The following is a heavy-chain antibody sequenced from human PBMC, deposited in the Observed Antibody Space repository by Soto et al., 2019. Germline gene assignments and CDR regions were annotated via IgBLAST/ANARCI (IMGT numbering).Heavy chain of an antibody. CDR1: GFTFSTYA. V-gene: IGHV3-64*01. CDR3: EGDGRAMSDY. CDR2: ISSNGGTT. D-gene: IGHD5-18*01. Sequence: EVQLVESGGGLVQPGGSLRLSCAASGFTFSTYAMQWVRQAPGKGLEFVSSISSNGGTTNYAYSVKGRFTISRDNSGDTLYLQMGSLRPEDMAVYYCEGDGRAMSDYWGPGTLVTVSS. J-gene: IGHJ4*02.